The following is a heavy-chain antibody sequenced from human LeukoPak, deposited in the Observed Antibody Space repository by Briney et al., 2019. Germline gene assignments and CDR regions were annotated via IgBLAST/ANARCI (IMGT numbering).Heavy chain of an antibody. CDR2: MNPNSGNT. D-gene: IGHD5-18*01. CDR1: GYTFTSYD. V-gene: IGHV1-8*01. J-gene: IGHJ4*02. Sequence: ASVKVSCKASGYTFTSYDINWVRQATGQGLEWMGWMNPNSGNTGYAQKFQGRVTMTRNTSISTAYMELGSLRSEDTAVYYCAGGLRERGYSDYWGQGTLVTVSS. CDR3: AGGLRERGYSDY.